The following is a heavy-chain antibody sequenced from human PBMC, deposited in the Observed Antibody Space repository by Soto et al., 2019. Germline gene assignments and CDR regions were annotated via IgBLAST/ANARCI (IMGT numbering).Heavy chain of an antibody. CDR2: IYYSGST. V-gene: IGHV4-39*01. CDR3: ARRYDILTGRVPHNWFDP. Sequence: SEMLSLTCTVSGGSLSSSRYYWGWIRQPPGKGLEWIGSIYYSGSTYYNPSLKSRVTISVDTSKNQFSLKLSSVTAADTAVYYCARRYDILTGRVPHNWFDPWGQGTLVTVSS. J-gene: IGHJ5*02. D-gene: IGHD3-9*01. CDR1: GGSLSSSRYY.